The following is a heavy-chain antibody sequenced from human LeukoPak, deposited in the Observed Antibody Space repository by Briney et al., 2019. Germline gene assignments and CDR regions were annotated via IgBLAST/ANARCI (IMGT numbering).Heavy chain of an antibody. CDR3: AGPDRHSTGWRTDY. CDR1: GGSISSSSYY. Sequence: SETLSLTCTVSGGSISSSSYYWGWIRQPPGKGLEWIGSIYYSGTTFYNPPLKSRVTISVDTSRNQFSLKLSSVTAADTAVYYCAGPDRHSTGWRTDYWGQGTLVTVSS. J-gene: IGHJ4*02. D-gene: IGHD6-19*01. CDR2: IYYSGTT. V-gene: IGHV4-39*01.